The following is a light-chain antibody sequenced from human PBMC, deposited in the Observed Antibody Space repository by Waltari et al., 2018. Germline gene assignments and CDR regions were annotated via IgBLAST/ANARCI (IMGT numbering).Light chain of an antibody. CDR2: DAS. CDR3: QQSDSPPFT. Sequence: IQLTKSPPSLSPSVGARVTITCRASRGVNSYLNWYQQRPGGAPKLLIYDASTLQRGVPTRFSGGGIGTDFTLTINNLQPEDFATYFCQQSDSPPFTFGQGTRLEI. CDR1: RGVNSY. J-gene: IGKJ5*01. V-gene: IGKV1-39*01.